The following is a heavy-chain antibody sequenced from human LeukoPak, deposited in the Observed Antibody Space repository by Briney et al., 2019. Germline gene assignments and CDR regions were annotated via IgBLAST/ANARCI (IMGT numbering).Heavy chain of an antibody. Sequence: SQTLSLTCTVSGVSISSGDYYWRWIRQPPGKGLEWIGYIYYSGSTYYNPSLKSRVTISVDTSKNQLSLKLSSVTAADTAVYYCARGDYYGDYLRAGWFDPWGQGTLVTVSS. CDR1: GVSISSGDYY. CDR3: ARGDYYGDYLRAGWFDP. V-gene: IGHV4-30-4*01. D-gene: IGHD4-17*01. CDR2: IYYSGST. J-gene: IGHJ5*02.